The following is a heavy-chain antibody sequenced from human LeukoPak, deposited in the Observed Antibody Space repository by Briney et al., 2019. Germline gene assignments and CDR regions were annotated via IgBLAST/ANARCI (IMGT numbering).Heavy chain of an antibody. CDR2: IFHTGRT. Sequence: SETLSLTCSVSGASISRYYWSWIRQSPGRGLEWIGYIFHTGRTRYNPSLESRVTISLDTSKNHFSLKVSSVTAADTAVYYCANSGGYDSAGYFPQWGQGTLVTVSS. J-gene: IGHJ1*01. CDR3: ANSGGYDSAGYFPQ. CDR1: GASISRYY. V-gene: IGHV4-59*01. D-gene: IGHD5-12*01.